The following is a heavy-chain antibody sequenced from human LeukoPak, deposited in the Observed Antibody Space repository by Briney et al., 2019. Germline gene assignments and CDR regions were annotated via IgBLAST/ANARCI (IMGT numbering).Heavy chain of an antibody. D-gene: IGHD3-3*01. CDR2: TDGTGGDS. J-gene: IGHJ3*02. CDR3: AKDAFSYNGVSDPSDI. Sequence: GGSLRLSCAASGFTFSDFAMSWVRQTPGKRLEWVASTDGTGGDSYYADAVKGRFTISRDDSRDTLYLQMNSLKAEDTAVYYCAKDAFSYNGVSDPSDIWGQGTMVTVSS. V-gene: IGHV3-23*01. CDR1: GFTFSDFA.